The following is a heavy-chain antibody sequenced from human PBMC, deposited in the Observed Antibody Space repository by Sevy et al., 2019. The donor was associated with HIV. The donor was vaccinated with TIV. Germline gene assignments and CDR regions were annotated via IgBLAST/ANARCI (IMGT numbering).Heavy chain of an antibody. CDR3: ARATYYYDSSGPYYFDY. V-gene: IGHV3-48*03. J-gene: IGHJ4*02. Sequence: GGSLRLSCAASGFTFSNFEMNWVRQAPGKGLEWISYITSSGSTIYYADSVQGRFTISRDNAKNSLFLQMSSLRAEDTAVYYCARATYYYDSSGPYYFDYWGQGTLVTVSS. CDR2: ITSSGSTI. CDR1: GFTFSNFE. D-gene: IGHD3-22*01.